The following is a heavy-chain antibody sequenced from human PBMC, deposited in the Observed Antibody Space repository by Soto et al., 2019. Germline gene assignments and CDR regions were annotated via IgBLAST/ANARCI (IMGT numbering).Heavy chain of an antibody. CDR1: NGSFMGYY. Sequence: QVQLHQWGAGLLKPSETLSLTCGVYNGSFMGYYWTWVRQPPGKGLAWIGEINHFGSPNYNPSLKSRVAISIDTSKHQCSLSLRSLTAADTAVYYCASLNGGRFLDKGDYWGQGILVTVSS. V-gene: IGHV4-34*01. D-gene: IGHD3-3*01. CDR2: INHFGSP. J-gene: IGHJ4*02. CDR3: ASLNGGRFLDKGDY.